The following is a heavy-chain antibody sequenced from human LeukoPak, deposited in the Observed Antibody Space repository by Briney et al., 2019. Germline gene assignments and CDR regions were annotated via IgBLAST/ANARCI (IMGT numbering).Heavy chain of an antibody. CDR3: ARIKGAYCSGGSCYYPANYYYGMDV. Sequence: ASVKVSCKASGYTFTSYYMHWVRQAPGQGLEWMGIINPSGGSTSSARKFQGRVTMTRDTSTSTVYMELSSLRSEDTAVYYCARIKGAYCSGGSCYYPANYYYGMDVWGQGTTVTVSS. CDR1: GYTFTSYY. CDR2: INPSGGST. D-gene: IGHD2-15*01. V-gene: IGHV1-46*01. J-gene: IGHJ6*02.